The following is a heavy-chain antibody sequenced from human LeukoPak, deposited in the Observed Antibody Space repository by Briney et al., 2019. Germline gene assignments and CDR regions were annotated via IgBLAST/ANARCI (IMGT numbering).Heavy chain of an antibody. CDR2: INSDGSST. Sequence: PGGSLRLSCAASRFTFSSYWMHWVRQAPGKGLVWVSRINSDGSSTSYADSVKGRFTISRDNAKNTLYLQMNSLRAEDTAVYYCARAAYSYGSYYFDYWGQGTLVTVSS. CDR1: RFTFSSYW. J-gene: IGHJ4*02. D-gene: IGHD5-18*01. V-gene: IGHV3-74*01. CDR3: ARAAYSYGSYYFDY.